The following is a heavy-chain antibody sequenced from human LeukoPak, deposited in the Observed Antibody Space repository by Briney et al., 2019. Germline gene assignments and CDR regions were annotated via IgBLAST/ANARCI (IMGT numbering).Heavy chain of an antibody. CDR3: APRSGSGYSQVTPDEGY. V-gene: IGHV3-48*01. J-gene: IGHJ4*02. Sequence: PGGTLRLSCAASGFTFSNHGMNWVRQAPGKGLEWVSCISSSSNTIYYADSVKGRFTISRDNSKNTLYLQMNSLRAEDTAVYYCAPRSGSGYSQVTPDEGYWGQGTLVTVSS. CDR1: GFTFSNHG. D-gene: IGHD3-22*01. CDR2: ISSSSNTI.